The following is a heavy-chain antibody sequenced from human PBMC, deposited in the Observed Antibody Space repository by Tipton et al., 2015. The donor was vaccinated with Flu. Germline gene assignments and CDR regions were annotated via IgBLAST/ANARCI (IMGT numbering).Heavy chain of an antibody. CDR2: INHSGST. J-gene: IGHJ4*02. CDR3: ARGSIRRDGYSPHNTRKSYFDY. V-gene: IGHV4-34*01. D-gene: IGHD5-24*01. Sequence: TLSLTCAVYGGSFSGYYWSWIRQPPGKGLEWIGEINHSGSTNYNPSLKSRVTISVDTSKNQFSLKLSSVTAADTAVYYCARGSIRRDGYSPHNTRKSYFDYWGQGTLVTVSS. CDR1: GGSFSGYY.